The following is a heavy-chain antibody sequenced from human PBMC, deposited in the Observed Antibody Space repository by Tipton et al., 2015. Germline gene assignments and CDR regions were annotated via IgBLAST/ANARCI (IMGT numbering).Heavy chain of an antibody. J-gene: IGHJ4*02. CDR3: ARGHKNGDSPWDY. D-gene: IGHD4-17*01. CDR1: GFTFDDYA. CDR2: ISHSGNT. V-gene: IGHV4-38-2*01. Sequence: LRLSCAASGFTFDDYAMHWVRQAPGKGLEWVGSISHSGNTYYNPSLKSRVTISVDTSKNQFSLKVNSVTAADTAVYYCARGHKNGDSPWDYWGQGTLVTVSS.